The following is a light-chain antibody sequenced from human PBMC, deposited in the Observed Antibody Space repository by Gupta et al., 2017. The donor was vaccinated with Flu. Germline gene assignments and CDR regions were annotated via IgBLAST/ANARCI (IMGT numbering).Light chain of an antibody. V-gene: IGKV1-13*02. CDR2: DAS. J-gene: IGKJ3*01. CDR3: QKFNS. Sequence: AIQLTQSPSSLSASVGDRVTLTCRTSQGLDNGLAWYQQKPGKPPRLLIYDASRLFTGVSSRFSGSGSGTDFTLTISSLQPEDFATYDCQKFNSFGHGTKV. CDR1: QGLDNG.